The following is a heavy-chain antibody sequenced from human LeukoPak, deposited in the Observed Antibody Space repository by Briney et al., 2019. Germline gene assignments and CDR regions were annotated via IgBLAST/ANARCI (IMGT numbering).Heavy chain of an antibody. Sequence: PGGSLRLSCSASGFIFSSYGMHWVRQAPGKALEYVSGISSNGGSTYYADSVKGRFTISRDNSKNTLSLQMNSLRPEDTAVYYCARVQVGATRGTFDIWGQGTMVTVSS. CDR2: ISSNGGST. J-gene: IGHJ3*02. D-gene: IGHD1-26*01. CDR1: GFIFSSYG. CDR3: ARVQVGATRGTFDI. V-gene: IGHV3-64*04.